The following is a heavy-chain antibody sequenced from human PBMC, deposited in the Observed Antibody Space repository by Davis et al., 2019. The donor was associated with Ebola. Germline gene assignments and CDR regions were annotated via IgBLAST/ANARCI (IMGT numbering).Heavy chain of an antibody. V-gene: IGHV4-59*11. D-gene: IGHD1-26*01. CDR1: GGSISSHY. Sequence: PGGSLRLSCTVSGGSISSHYWSWIRQPPGKGLEWIGYIYYSGSTNYNPSLKSRVTISVDTSKNQFSLKLSSVTAADTAVYYCAGWELLTIVAFDIWGQGTMVTVSS. J-gene: IGHJ3*02. CDR2: IYYSGST. CDR3: AGWELLTIVAFDI.